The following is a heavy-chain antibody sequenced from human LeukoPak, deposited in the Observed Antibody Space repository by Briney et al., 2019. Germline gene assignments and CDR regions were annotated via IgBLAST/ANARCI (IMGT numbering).Heavy chain of an antibody. D-gene: IGHD5-12*01. V-gene: IGHV3-30-3*01. CDR3: AKGLTGGYDWYYFDY. J-gene: IGHJ4*02. Sequence: PGGSLRLSCAASGFTFSSYAMHWVRQAPGKGLEWVAVISYDGSNKYYADSVKGRFTISRDNSKNTLYLQMNSLRAEDTAIYYCAKGLTGGYDWYYFDYWGQGTLVTVSS. CDR1: GFTFSSYA. CDR2: ISYDGSNK.